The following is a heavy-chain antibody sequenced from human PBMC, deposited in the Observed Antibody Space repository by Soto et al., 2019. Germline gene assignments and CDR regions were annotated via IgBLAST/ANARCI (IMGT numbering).Heavy chain of an antibody. Sequence: GASVKVSCKTSGYTFTSYDINWVRQATGQGLEWMGWMNPNSGNTGYAQKFQGRVTMTRNTSISTAYMELSSLRSEDTAVYYCAKSPNPGSATPSYYGMDVWGLGTTVTVSS. V-gene: IGHV1-8*01. CDR1: GYTFTSYD. D-gene: IGHD2-15*01. J-gene: IGHJ6*02. CDR3: AKSPNPGSATPSYYGMDV. CDR2: MNPNSGNT.